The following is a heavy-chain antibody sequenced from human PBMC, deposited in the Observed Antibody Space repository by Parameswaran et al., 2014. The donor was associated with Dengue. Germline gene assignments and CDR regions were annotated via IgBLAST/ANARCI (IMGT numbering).Heavy chain of an antibody. V-gene: IGHV2-70*04. CDR2: IDWDDDK. Sequence: ARWIRQPPGKALEWLARIDWDDDKFYSTSLKTRLTISKDTSKNQVVLTMTNMDPVDTATYYCARILPTIHDYGDYPYYFDYWGQGTLVTVSS. D-gene: IGHD4-17*01. J-gene: IGHJ4*02. CDR3: ARILPTIHDYGDYPYYFDY.